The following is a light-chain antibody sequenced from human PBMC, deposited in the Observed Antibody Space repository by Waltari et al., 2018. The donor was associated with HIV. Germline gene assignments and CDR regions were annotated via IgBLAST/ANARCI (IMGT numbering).Light chain of an antibody. CDR3: AAWDDSLSGHVV. J-gene: IGLJ2*01. V-gene: IGLV1-47*01. CDR1: SSNIGSNY. CDR2: RSN. Sequence: QSVLTQPPSASGTPGHRVTISCSGSSSNIGSNYAYWYPQPPGTAPKLLIYRSNQRPSGVPGRFAGSKSGTSASLAISGLRSEDEADYYCAAWDDSLSGHVVFGGGTKLTVL.